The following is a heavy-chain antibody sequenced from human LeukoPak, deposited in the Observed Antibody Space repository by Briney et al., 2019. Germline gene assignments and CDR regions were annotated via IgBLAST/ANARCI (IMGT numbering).Heavy chain of an antibody. CDR1: GYTFTSYA. Sequence: ASVKVSCKASGYTFTSYAMIWVRQAPGQGLEWMGWIKPKTGKPTYATGFTGRFVFSLDTSVIPAYLRISSLKAEDTAVYYCARALRGYSVDYWGQGTLVTVSS. D-gene: IGHD5/OR15-5a*01. CDR3: ARALRGYSVDY. CDR2: IKPKTGKP. J-gene: IGHJ4*02. V-gene: IGHV7-4-1*02.